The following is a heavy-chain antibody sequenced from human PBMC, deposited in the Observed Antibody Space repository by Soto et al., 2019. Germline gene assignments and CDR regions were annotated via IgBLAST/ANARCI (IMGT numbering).Heavy chain of an antibody. CDR1: GFTFSSYS. CDR3: ASFLKPTGYCSSTSCETYYYGMDV. V-gene: IGHV3-21*01. D-gene: IGHD2-2*01. CDR2: ISSSSSYI. Sequence: ESGGGLVKPGGSLRLSCAASGFTFSSYSMNWVRQAPGKGLEWVSSISSSSSYIYYADSVKGRFTISRDNAKNSLYLQMNSLRAEDTAVYYCASFLKPTGYCSSTSCETYYYGMDVWGQGTTVTVSS. J-gene: IGHJ6*02.